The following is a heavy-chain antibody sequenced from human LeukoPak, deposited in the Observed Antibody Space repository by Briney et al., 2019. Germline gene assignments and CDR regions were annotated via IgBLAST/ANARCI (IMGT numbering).Heavy chain of an antibody. V-gene: IGHV4-38-2*01. D-gene: IGHD6-6*01. Sequence: KPSETLSLTCAVSGYSISSGYYWGWIRQPPGKGLEWIGSIYHSGSTYYNPSLKSRVTISVDTSKNQFSLKLSSVTAADTAVYYCARLSSSRFDYWGQGTLVTVSS. CDR3: ARLSSSRFDY. J-gene: IGHJ4*02. CDR1: GYSISSGYY. CDR2: IYHSGST.